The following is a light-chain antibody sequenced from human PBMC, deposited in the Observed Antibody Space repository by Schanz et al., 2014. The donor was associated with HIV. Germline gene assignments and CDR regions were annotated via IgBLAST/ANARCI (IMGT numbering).Light chain of an antibody. J-gene: IGKJ2*01. CDR1: QTIGRF. CDR2: QAS. Sequence: IQMTQSPSTVSASIGDRVTLTCRASQTIGRFLAWYQQKPGTAPVLLIYQASTLETGVPSRFSGSGSGTQFTLTISGLQPDDFATYYCQQYNSYRYTFGQGTTLDIK. V-gene: IGKV1-5*03. CDR3: QQYNSYRYT.